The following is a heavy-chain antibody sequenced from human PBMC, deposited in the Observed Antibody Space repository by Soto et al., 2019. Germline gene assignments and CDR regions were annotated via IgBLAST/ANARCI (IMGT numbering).Heavy chain of an antibody. CDR3: AKRGGYAISFYDA. V-gene: IGHV3-23*01. D-gene: IGHD3-16*01. Sequence: GGSLRLSCAGTGFNFGGYAMSWVRQAPGKGLEWVSTLSGDGSRAYYADSVRGRFTVSRDNSKSTLYLRMNSLRADDTAIYYCAKRGGYAISFYDAWGQGTLVTVSS. J-gene: IGHJ1*01. CDR2: LSGDGSRA. CDR1: GFNFGGYA.